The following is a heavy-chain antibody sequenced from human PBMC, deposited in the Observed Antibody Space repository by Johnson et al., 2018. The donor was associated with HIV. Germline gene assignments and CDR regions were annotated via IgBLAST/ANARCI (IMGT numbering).Heavy chain of an antibody. J-gene: IGHJ3*02. CDR1: GFTVSSNY. D-gene: IGHD3-10*01. CDR3: TTMSALWFGDIHVFGDGFDI. V-gene: IGHV3-15*01. CDR2: VKSKTDGGTI. Sequence: VQLVESGGGVVRPGGSLRLSCAASGFTVSSNYMSWVRQAPGKGLEWVGRVKSKTDGGTIDYAAAVKGRFIISRGDSKNTLYLQMNGLKTEDTAMYYCTTMSALWFGDIHVFGDGFDIWGQGTMVTVSS.